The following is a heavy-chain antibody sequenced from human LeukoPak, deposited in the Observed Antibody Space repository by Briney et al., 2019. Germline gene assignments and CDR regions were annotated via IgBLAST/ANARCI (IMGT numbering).Heavy chain of an antibody. CDR3: AKDLGAAAGTGGAFHI. Sequence: GGSLKLSCAASGFTFSSCAMSWVRQAPGKGLEWVSATNYNGGATYYADSVTGRFTISRDNSKNTLYLQMNSLRAEDAAVYYCAKDLGAAAGTGGAFHIWGQGTMVTVSS. J-gene: IGHJ3*02. D-gene: IGHD6-13*01. V-gene: IGHV3-23*01. CDR1: GFTFSSCA. CDR2: TNYNGGAT.